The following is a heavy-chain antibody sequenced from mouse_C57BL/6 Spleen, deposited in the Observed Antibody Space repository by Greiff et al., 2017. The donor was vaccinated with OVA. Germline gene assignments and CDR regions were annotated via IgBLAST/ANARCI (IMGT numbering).Heavy chain of an antibody. CDR2: INPNNGGT. J-gene: IGHJ4*01. D-gene: IGHD2-4*01. CDR1: GYTFTDYY. Sequence: EVKLQQSGPELVKPGASVKISCKASGYTFTDYYMNWVKQSHGKSLEWIGDINPNNGGTSYNQKFKGKATLTVDKSSSTAYMELRSLTSEDAAVYYGAREITGFYAMDYWGQGTSVTVSS. CDR3: AREITGFYAMDY. V-gene: IGHV1-26*01.